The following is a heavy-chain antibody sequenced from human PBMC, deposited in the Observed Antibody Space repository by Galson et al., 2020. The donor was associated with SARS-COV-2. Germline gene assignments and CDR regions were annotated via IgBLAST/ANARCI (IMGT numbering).Heavy chain of an antibody. CDR2: INHRGST. Sequence: SETLSLTCGVYGGSFSAYYWTWVRQPPGKGLEWIGEINHRGSTKYNPSLQGRVAMSVDTSKNQFSLRLSSVTAADTAVYYCVRGAEERRIIVVVPYYYTYMDVWGGGTAVTVSS. D-gene: IGHD2-2*01. CDR3: VRGAEERRIIVVVPYYYTYMDV. J-gene: IGHJ6*03. V-gene: IGHV4-34*01. CDR1: GGSFSAYY.